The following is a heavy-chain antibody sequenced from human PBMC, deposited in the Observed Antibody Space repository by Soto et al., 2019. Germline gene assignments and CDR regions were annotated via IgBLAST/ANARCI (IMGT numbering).Heavy chain of an antibody. CDR2: IYYSGST. J-gene: IGHJ4*02. D-gene: IGHD2-8*01. CDR1: GGSISSSSYY. V-gene: IGHV4-39*01. Sequence: SETLSLTCTVSGGSISSSSYYWGWIRQPPGKGLEWIGSIYYSGSTYYNPSLKSRVTISVDTSKNQFSLKLSSVTAADTAVYYCARGPGYCTNGVCYIEGSFDYWGQGTLVTVSS. CDR3: ARGPGYCTNGVCYIEGSFDY.